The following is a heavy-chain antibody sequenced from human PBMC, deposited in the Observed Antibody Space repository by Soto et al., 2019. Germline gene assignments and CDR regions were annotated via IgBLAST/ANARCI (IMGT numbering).Heavy chain of an antibody. CDR2: ISYDGSNK. CDR1: VFTFISYA. Sequence: QAGGSLRLSCAASVFTFISYAMHWVRQAPGKGLEWVAVISYDGSNKYYADSVKGRFTISRDNSKNTLYLQMNSLRAEDTAVYYCARGNPRWLQSYFDYWGQGTLVTVS. V-gene: IGHV3-30-3*01. CDR3: ARGNPRWLQSYFDY. D-gene: IGHD5-12*01. J-gene: IGHJ4*02.